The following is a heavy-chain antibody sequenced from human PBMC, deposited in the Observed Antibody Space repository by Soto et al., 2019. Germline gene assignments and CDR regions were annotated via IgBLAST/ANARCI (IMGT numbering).Heavy chain of an antibody. J-gene: IGHJ4*02. CDR2: ISYDGSNK. CDR1: GFTFSSYA. CDR3: AREAYDILTGYYPDY. Sequence: QVQLVESGGGVVQPGRSLRLSCAASGFTFSSYAMHWARQAPGKGLEWVAVISYDGSNKYYADSVKGRFTISRDNSKNTLYLQMNSLRAEDTAVYYCAREAYDILTGYYPDYWGQGTLVTVSS. D-gene: IGHD3-9*01. V-gene: IGHV3-30-3*01.